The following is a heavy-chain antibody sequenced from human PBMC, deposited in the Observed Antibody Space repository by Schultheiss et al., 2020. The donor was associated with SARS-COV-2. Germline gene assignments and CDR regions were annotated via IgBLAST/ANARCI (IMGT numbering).Heavy chain of an antibody. CDR2: IYHSGST. CDR3: AKQQLATAFDY. D-gene: IGHD6-13*01. CDR1: GGSISSYF. J-gene: IGHJ4*02. V-gene: IGHV4-59*04. Sequence: SETLSLTCTVSGGSISSYFWSWIRQPPGKGLEWIGSIYHSGSTYYNPSLKSRVTISVDTSKNQFSLKLSSVTAADTAVYYCAKQQLATAFDYWGQGTLVTVSS.